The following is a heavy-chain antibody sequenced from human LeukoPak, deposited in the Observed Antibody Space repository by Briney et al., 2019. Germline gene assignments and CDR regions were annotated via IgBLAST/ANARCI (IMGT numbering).Heavy chain of an antibody. V-gene: IGHV3-23*01. J-gene: IGHJ4*02. CDR1: GFTFSSYE. Sequence: GGSLRLSCAASGFTFSSYEMNWVRQAPGKGLEWVSAISGSGGGTYYADSVKGRFTISRDNSKNTLYLQMNSLRAEDTAVYYCAKAEGITMIVVVITPFDYWGQGTLVTVSS. D-gene: IGHD3-22*01. CDR3: AKAEGITMIVVVITPFDY. CDR2: ISGSGGGT.